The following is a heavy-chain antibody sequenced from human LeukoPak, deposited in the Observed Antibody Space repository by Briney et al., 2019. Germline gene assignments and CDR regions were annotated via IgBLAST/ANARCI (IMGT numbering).Heavy chain of an antibody. Sequence: ASVKVSCKASGYSFNNMHWVRQAPGQGLEWMGIINPSGGNTSYAQKFQGRVTMTRDTSTSTVYMDLSNLTSEDTAVYYCARDGGYCVDPWGQGTLVTVSS. CDR3: ARDGGYCVDP. D-gene: IGHD2-21*01. CDR1: GYSFNN. V-gene: IGHV1-46*02. CDR2: INPSGGNT. J-gene: IGHJ5*02.